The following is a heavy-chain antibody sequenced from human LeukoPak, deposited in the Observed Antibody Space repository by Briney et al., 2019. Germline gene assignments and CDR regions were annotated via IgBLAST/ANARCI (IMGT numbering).Heavy chain of an antibody. J-gene: IGHJ3*02. D-gene: IGHD1-14*01. V-gene: IGHV3-53*01. CDR1: GFTVSSNY. CDR3: ARGLDHNAFDI. Sequence: GGSLRLSCAASGFTVSSNYMSWVRQAPGKGLEWVSVIYSGGSTYYADSVKGRFTISRDNSKNTLYLQMNSLRAEDTAVYYCARGLDHNAFDIWGQGTMVTVSS. CDR2: IYSGGST.